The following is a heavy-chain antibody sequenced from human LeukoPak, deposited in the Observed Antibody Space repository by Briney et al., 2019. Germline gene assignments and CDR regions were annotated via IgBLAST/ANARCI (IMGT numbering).Heavy chain of an antibody. CDR1: GFSISSGYH. J-gene: IGHJ4*02. V-gene: IGHV4-38-2*02. Sequence: SETPSLTCTVSGFSISSGYHWGWIRQPPGKGLNWIGSVYHSGTTYYNPSLKSRVTISVDTSRNQVSLNLKSVTAADTAVYYCARLTYDTTDYWGQGTLVTVSS. D-gene: IGHD3-16*01. CDR3: ARLTYDTTDY. CDR2: VYHSGTT.